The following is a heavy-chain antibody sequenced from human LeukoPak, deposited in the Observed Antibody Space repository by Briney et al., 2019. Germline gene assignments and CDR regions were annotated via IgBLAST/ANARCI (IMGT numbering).Heavy chain of an antibody. J-gene: IGHJ4*02. V-gene: IGHV3-74*03. D-gene: IGHD6-13*01. CDR1: GFTFSNYW. CDR3: ARDRRAADADFDS. CDR2: IKSDGSVP. Sequence: GGSLRLSCAASGFTFSNYWMHWVRQVPGKGLVWVSRIKSDGSVPKYADSVRGRFTISRDNAKNTLYLQMNRLRAEDTAVYYCARDRRAADADFDSWGQGTLVTVSS.